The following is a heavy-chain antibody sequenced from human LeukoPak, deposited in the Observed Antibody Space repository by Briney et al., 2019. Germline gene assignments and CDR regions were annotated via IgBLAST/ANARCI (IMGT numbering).Heavy chain of an antibody. D-gene: IGHD3-10*01. J-gene: IGHJ4*02. CDR1: GFTFSSYA. Sequence: GGSLRLSCAASGFTFSSYAMHWVRQAPGKGLEWVAVIPYDGSNKYYADSVKGRFTISRDNSKNTLYLQVNSLRAEDTAVYYCARSPYYYGSGSYSFDYWGQGTLVTVSS. CDR2: IPYDGSNK. CDR3: ARSPYYYGSGSYSFDY. V-gene: IGHV3-30-3*01.